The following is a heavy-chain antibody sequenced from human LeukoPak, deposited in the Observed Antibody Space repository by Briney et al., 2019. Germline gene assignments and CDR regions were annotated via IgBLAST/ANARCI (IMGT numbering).Heavy chain of an antibody. CDR1: GFTFSSHW. J-gene: IGHJ4*02. Sequence: GGSLRLSCAASGFTFSSHWMHWVRQAPGKGLVWVSRINGDGSSTTYVDSVMGRFTISRDNAKNTLYLQMNSVRAEDTAVYYCARGRRYAYFDYWGQGTLVTVSS. D-gene: IGHD3-9*01. CDR2: INGDGSST. V-gene: IGHV3-74*01. CDR3: ARGRRYAYFDY.